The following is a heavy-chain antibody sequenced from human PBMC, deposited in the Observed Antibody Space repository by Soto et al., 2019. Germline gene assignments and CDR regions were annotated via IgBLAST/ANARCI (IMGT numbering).Heavy chain of an antibody. V-gene: IGHV4-39*01. CDR1: GGSISSSSYY. D-gene: IGHD6-13*01. CDR3: ARRPAAGDY. J-gene: IGHJ4*02. Sequence: QLQLQESGPGLVKPSETLSLTCTVSGGSISSSSYYWGWIRQPPGKGLEWIGSIYYSGSTYYNPSPXXRXTXFVDTSKNQFPLKLSSVTAADTAVYYCARRPAAGDYWGQGTLVTVSS. CDR2: IYYSGST.